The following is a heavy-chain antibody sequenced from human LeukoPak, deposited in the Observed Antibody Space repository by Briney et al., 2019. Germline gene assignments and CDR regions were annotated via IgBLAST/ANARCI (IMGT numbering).Heavy chain of an antibody. J-gene: IGHJ6*02. CDR2: ITYSGNT. CDR1: GGSISSGPYY. D-gene: IGHD3-3*01. CDR3: ARIAYDALDSYYYGMDV. Sequence: SETLSLTCTVSGGSISSGPYYWIWIRQHPGKGLEWIGYITYSGNTYYYPALNSRVTVSLDTSKTQFSLKLSSVTAADTAVYYCARIAYDALDSYYYGMDVWGQGTTVTVSS. V-gene: IGHV4-31*03.